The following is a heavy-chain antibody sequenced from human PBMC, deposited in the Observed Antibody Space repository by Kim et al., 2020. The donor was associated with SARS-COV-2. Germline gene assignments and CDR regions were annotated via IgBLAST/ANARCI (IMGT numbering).Heavy chain of an antibody. Sequence: SETLSLTCTVSGGSISSSSYYWGWIRQPPGKGLEWIGSIYYSGSTYYNPSLKSRVTISVDTSKNQFSLKLSSVTAADTAVYYCEGKIAVAGTGVDYWGQGTLVTVSS. D-gene: IGHD6-19*01. J-gene: IGHJ4*02. V-gene: IGHV4-39*01. CDR3: EGKIAVAGTGVDY. CDR1: GGSISSSSYY. CDR2: IYYSGST.